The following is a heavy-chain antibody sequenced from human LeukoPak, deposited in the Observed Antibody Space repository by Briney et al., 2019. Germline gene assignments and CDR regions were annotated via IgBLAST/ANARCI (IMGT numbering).Heavy chain of an antibody. CDR2: INSDGSST. V-gene: IGHV3-74*01. D-gene: IGHD5-18*01. J-gene: IGHJ4*02. CDR3: ARIGSYGYSIDY. Sequence: GGSLRLSCAASGFTFDDYAMHWVRQAPGRGLVWVSRINSDGSSTSYADSVKGRFTISRDNAKNTLYLQMNSLRAEDTAVYYCARIGSYGYSIDYWGQGTLVTVSS. CDR1: GFTFDDYA.